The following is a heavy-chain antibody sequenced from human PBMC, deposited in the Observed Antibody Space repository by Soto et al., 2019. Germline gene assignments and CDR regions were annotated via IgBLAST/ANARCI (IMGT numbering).Heavy chain of an antibody. J-gene: IGHJ4*02. Sequence: EVQLLESGGGLVQPGGSLRLSCAASGFTFSSYAMSWVRQAPGKGLEWVSAISGSGGSTYYADSVKGRFTISRDNSKKTLYLQMTSRSAEDTGVYYCARRSSGCYFDYWCQGTLVTVSS. V-gene: IGHV3-23*01. D-gene: IGHD6-19*01. CDR3: ARRSSGCYFDY. CDR2: ISGSGGST. CDR1: GFTFSSYA.